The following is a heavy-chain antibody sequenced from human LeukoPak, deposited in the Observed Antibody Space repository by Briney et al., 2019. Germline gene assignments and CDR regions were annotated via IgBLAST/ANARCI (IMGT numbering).Heavy chain of an antibody. CDR1: GFTFTSYD. CDR3: VRDGEGVAISVNYWFDP. J-gene: IGHJ5*02. CDR2: MNPNTGDT. Sequence: ASVKVSCKASGFTFTSYDINWVRQASGQGLEWMGWMNPNTGDTGYAQKFQGRVTMTRDISISTAYMELRGLRSEDTAIYYCVRDGEGVAISVNYWFDPWGQGTLVTVSS. V-gene: IGHV1-8*01. D-gene: IGHD3-10*01.